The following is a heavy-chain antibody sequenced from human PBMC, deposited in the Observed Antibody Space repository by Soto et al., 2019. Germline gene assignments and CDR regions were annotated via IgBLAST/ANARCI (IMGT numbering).Heavy chain of an antibody. CDR3: AKGGSIVAAGTRVYLYNAMDV. J-gene: IGHJ6*02. D-gene: IGHD1-26*01. CDR2: INPNSGDT. V-gene: IGHV1-2*02. Sequence: ASVKVSCKASGYTFTGYYVHWVRQAPGQGLEWMGWINPNSGDTYLAQRFQGRVTMNRDTSIGTAYMELRGLTSDDTAEYYCAKGGSIVAAGTRVYLYNAMDVWGQGTTVTASS. CDR1: GYTFTGYY.